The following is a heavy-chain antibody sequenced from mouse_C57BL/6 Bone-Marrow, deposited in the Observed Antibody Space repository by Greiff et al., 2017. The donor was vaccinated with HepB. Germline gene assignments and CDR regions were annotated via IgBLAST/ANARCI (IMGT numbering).Heavy chain of an antibody. Sequence: QVQLQQPGAELVKPGASVKLSCKASGYTFTSYWMQWVKQRPGQGLEWIGEIDPSDSYTNYNQKFKGKATLTVDTSSSTAYMQLSSLTSEDSAVYYCAREGVLVLRVWGTGTTVTVSS. J-gene: IGHJ1*03. CDR1: GYTFTSYW. CDR2: IDPSDSYT. V-gene: IGHV1-50*01. CDR3: AREGVLVLRV. D-gene: IGHD1-1*01.